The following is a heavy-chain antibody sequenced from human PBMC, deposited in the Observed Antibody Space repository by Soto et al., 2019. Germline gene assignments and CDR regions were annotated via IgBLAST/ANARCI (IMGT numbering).Heavy chain of an antibody. CDR3: ARTESGTFDP. J-gene: IGHJ5*02. CDR2: IYYSGST. Sequence: SETMSLTCAVSGGTISSDGSSWSWIRQPPGKGLEWIGYIYYSGSTYYNPSLKSRVTISVDTSKNQFSLKLSSVTAADTAVYYCARTESGTFDPWGQGTLVTVSS. D-gene: IGHD1-7*01. CDR1: GGTISSDGSS. V-gene: IGHV4-30-2*05.